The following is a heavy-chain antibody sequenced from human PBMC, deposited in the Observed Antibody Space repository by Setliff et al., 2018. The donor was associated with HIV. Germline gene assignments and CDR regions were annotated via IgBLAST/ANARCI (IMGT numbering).Heavy chain of an antibody. V-gene: IGHV4-38-2*01. CDR2: INHGGGST. Sequence: PSETLSLTCVVSGYSISSGYFWGWIRQPPGKGLEWIGNINHGGGSTYYNPSLKSRVTISLDTSKNQFSLKLSSVTAADTAVYYCARVAVATLYTSTWYRDYWGQGTLVTVSS. CDR1: GYSISSGYF. CDR3: ARVAVATLYTSTWYRDY. D-gene: IGHD6-13*01. J-gene: IGHJ4*02.